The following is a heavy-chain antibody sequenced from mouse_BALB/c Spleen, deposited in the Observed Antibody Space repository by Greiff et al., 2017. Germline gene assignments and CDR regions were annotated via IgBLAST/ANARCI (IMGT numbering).Heavy chain of an antibody. CDR1: GYSFTGYY. CDR3: ARGEARYAMDY. V-gene: IGHV1-31*01. J-gene: IGHJ4*01. Sequence: EVQLQQSGPELVKPGASVKISCKASGYSFTGYYMHWVKQSHVKSLEWIGRINPYNGSTSYNQNFKDKASLTVDKSSSTAYMELHSLTSEDSAVYYCARGEARYAMDYWGQGTSVTVSS. CDR2: INPYNGST.